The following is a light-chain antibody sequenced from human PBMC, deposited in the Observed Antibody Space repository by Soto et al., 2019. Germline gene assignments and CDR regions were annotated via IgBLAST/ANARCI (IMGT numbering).Light chain of an antibody. CDR1: QSVSYNQ. CDR3: QRYGHSLVYT. J-gene: IGKJ2*01. Sequence: ETVLTQSPGTLSLSPGERASLSCRASQSVSYNQLAWYQHKPGQAPRLLIYGASVRATGIPDRFTGSGSGTDFTLTITRLEPEDFAVYYCQRYGHSLVYTFGQGTKLEIK. V-gene: IGKV3-20*01. CDR2: GAS.